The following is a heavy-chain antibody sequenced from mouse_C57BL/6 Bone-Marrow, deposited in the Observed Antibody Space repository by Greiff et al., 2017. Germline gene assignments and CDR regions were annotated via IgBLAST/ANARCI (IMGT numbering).Heavy chain of an antibody. CDR3: ARSLTTVVATDGCYFDV. CDR1: GYTFTNYW. CDR2: IYPGGGYT. D-gene: IGHD1-1*01. V-gene: IGHV1-63*01. J-gene: IGHJ1*03. Sequence: QVQLQQSGAELVRPGTSVKMSCKASGYTFTNYWIGWAKQRPGHGLEWIGDIYPGGGYTNYNEKFKGKATLTADKSSSTAYMQFSSLTAEDSAIYYCARSLTTVVATDGCYFDVWGTGTTVTVSS.